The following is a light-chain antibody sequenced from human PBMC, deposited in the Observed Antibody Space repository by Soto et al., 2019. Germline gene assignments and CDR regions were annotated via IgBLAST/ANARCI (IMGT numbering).Light chain of an antibody. CDR1: SSDVGGHNY. J-gene: IGLJ1*01. V-gene: IGLV2-14*01. CDR3: DSYTSSRAYV. Sequence: QSVLTQPASVSGSPGQSITISCTGTSSDVGGHNYVSWYQQQAGKAPKLIIHEVSNRPSGVSNRFSGSKSGNTASLTISGLQAEDEADYYCDSYTSSRAYVFGIGTKLTVL. CDR2: EVS.